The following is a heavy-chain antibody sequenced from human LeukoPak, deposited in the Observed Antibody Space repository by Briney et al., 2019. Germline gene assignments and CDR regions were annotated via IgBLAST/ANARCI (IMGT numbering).Heavy chain of an antibody. D-gene: IGHD2-21*01. J-gene: IGHJ4*02. CDR3: ARSDSIGSVDY. CDR1: GLAFSIYW. V-gene: IGHV3-7*01. CDR2: INHHGRDK. Sequence: GGSLRLSCAASGLAFSIYWMSWVRQAPGKGLEWVANINHHGRDKWYVDSVKGRFTIARDNTDNSLSLQMNSLRVEDTAVYYCARSDSIGSVDYWGQGTLITVSS.